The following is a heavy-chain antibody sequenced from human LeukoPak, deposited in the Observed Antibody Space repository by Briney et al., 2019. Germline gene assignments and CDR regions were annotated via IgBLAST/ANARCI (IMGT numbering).Heavy chain of an antibody. CDR2: IKEDGNGK. D-gene: IGHD6-25*01. V-gene: IGHV3-7*01. Sequence: QPGGSLRLSCAASGFTFSSYWMSWVRQAPGKGLEWLANIKEDGNGKNYVDSVKGRFTSSRDNAKNSLYLQVNSLTAEDTAVYYCAREIPAATVLFDRWGQGTLVTVSS. J-gene: IGHJ5*02. CDR1: GFTFSSYW. CDR3: AREIPAATVLFDR.